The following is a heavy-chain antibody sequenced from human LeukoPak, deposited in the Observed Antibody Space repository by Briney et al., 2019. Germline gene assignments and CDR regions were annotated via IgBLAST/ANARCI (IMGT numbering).Heavy chain of an antibody. CDR3: ARDGAAAGSYGMDV. CDR1: GGSISSYY. Sequence: PSETLSLTCTVSGGSISSYYWSWIRQPPGKGLEWIGYIYYSGSTNYNPSLKSRVTISVDTSKNQFSLKLSSVTAADTAVYYCARDGAAAGSYGMDVWGQGTMVTVSS. CDR2: IYYSGST. J-gene: IGHJ6*02. V-gene: IGHV4-59*01. D-gene: IGHD6-13*01.